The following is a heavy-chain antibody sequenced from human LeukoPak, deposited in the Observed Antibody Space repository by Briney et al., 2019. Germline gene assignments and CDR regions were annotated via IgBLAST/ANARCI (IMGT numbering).Heavy chain of an antibody. D-gene: IGHD6-13*01. V-gene: IGHV3-23*01. CDR2: ISGSDGNT. J-gene: IGHJ3*02. CDR1: GFTFSSYA. CDR3: AKGSSTWFDAFDI. Sequence: GGSLRLSCAASGFTFSSYAMSWVRQAPGKGLEWVSAISGSDGNTFYADSVKGRFTISRDNSKNTLSLQMNSLRVEDTALYYCAKGSSTWFDAFDIWGQGTMVTVSS.